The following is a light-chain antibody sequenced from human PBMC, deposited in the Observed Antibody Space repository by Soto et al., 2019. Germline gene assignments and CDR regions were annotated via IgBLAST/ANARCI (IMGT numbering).Light chain of an antibody. CDR2: DAS. CDR3: QQRSDWPRT. CDR1: QSVSSSY. J-gene: IGKJ1*01. Sequence: EMVMTHSPATLAVSPCEGATLSCRASQSVSSSYLAWYQQKPGQAPRLLIYDASNRATGIPARFSGSGSGTDFSLTISSLEPEDFAVYYCQQRSDWPRTFGQGTKVDIK. V-gene: IGKV3D-20*02.